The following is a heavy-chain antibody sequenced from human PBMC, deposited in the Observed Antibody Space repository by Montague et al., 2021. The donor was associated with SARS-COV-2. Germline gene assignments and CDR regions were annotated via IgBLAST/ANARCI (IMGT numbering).Heavy chain of an antibody. CDR3: ARGAPGY. D-gene: IGHD1-1*01. CDR2: INYGGST. J-gene: IGHJ4*02. Sequence: SETLSLTCAVYGASFSDYHWTWIRQSPGGGLEWIGQINYGGSTKYNPSLRSRVTISIDTSKNQFSLKLTSVTAADTAVYYCARGAPGYWGQGTLVIVSS. V-gene: IGHV4-34*01. CDR1: GASFSDYH.